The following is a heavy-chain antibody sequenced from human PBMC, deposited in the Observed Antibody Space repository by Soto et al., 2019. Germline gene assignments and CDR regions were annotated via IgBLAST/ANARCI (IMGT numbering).Heavy chain of an antibody. CDR1: GGSISSGDYY. CDR3: ASYSLLYYKYGMDV. J-gene: IGHJ6*02. CDR2: IYYSGST. Sequence: SETLSLTCTVSGGSISSGDYYWSWIRQPPGKGLEWIGYIYYSGSTYYNPSLKSRVTISVDTSKNQFSLKLSSVTAADTAVYYCASYSLLYYKYGMDVWGQGTTVTVPS. V-gene: IGHV4-30-4*01. D-gene: IGHD2-21*01.